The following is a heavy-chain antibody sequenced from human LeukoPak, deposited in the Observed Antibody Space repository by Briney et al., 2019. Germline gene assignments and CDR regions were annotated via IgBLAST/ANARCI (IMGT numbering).Heavy chain of an antibody. J-gene: IGHJ4*02. CDR1: GYSFTPYD. CDR3: AKNYDFLTGYAN. V-gene: IGHV1-8*01. Sequence: ASVRVSCKASGYSFTPYDINWVRQAAGQGLGWMGWVNPNRGNTRYAQKFQGRVTMTRNTSISTAYMELSSLRSEDTAVYYCAKNYDFLTGYANWGQGTLVTVSS. D-gene: IGHD3-9*01. CDR2: VNPNRGNT.